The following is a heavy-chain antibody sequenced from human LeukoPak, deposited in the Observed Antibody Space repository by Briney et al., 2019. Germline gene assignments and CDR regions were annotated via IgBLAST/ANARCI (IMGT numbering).Heavy chain of an antibody. V-gene: IGHV3-64D*06. Sequence: GGSLRLSCSVSGFTFSTYVMHWGREARGKGLEYVSAISSNGDNTYYADSVKGRFTISRDNSKNTLYLQMSSLRADDTAVYYCVRGTGYWGQGTLVTVSS. CDR3: VRGTGY. J-gene: IGHJ4*02. CDR1: GFTFSTYV. CDR2: ISSNGDNT.